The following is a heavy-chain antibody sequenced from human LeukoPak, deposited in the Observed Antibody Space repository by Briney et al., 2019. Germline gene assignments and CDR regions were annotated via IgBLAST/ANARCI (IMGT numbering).Heavy chain of an antibody. Sequence: SETLSLTCTVSGGSISSSSYYWGWIRQPPGKGLEWIGSIYYSGSTYYNPSLKSRVTISVDTSKNQFSLNLSSVTAADTAVYYCARHRGRYYDSGSYYYFDYWGQGTLVTVSS. J-gene: IGHJ4*02. V-gene: IGHV4-39*01. CDR1: GGSISSSSYY. D-gene: IGHD3-10*01. CDR2: IYYSGST. CDR3: ARHRGRYYDSGSYYYFDY.